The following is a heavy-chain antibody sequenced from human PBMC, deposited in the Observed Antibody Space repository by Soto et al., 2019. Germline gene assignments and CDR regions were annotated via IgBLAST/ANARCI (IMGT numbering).Heavy chain of an antibody. CDR3: AKDADDEEYGVFDL. D-gene: IGHD1-1*01. CDR2: VSGSGART. J-gene: IGHJ3*01. V-gene: IGHV3-23*01. CDR1: EFIFSDYA. Sequence: EVQLLESGGGLAQPGGSLRLSCAASEFIFSDYAMTWVRQAPVKGLEWVAGVSGSGARTYYADSVRGRFTVSRDNSESALFLQVNSLRPEDTSIYFCAKDADDEEYGVFDLWGQGTMVTVSS.